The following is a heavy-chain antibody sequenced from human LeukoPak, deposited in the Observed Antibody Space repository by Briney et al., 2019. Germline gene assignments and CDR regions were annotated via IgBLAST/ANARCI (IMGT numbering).Heavy chain of an antibody. D-gene: IGHD3-10*01. V-gene: IGHV3-23*01. J-gene: IGHJ4*02. Sequence: PGGSLRLSCAASGFTFSSYAMSWVRQAPGKGLEWVSAISGSGGSTYYADSVKGRFTISRDNSKNTLYLQMNSLRAEDTAVYYCAKESRDTMVRGVIIQREFDYWGQGTLVTVSS. CDR1: GFTFSSYA. CDR2: ISGSGGST. CDR3: AKESRDTMVRGVIIQREFDY.